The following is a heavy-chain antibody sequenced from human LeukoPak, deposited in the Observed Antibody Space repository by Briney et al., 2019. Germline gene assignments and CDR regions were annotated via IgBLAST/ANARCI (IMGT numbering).Heavy chain of an antibody. J-gene: IGHJ6*01. Sequence: SETLCLTCNVSGGSISNGDHYWSWIRQPPGKGLEWIGYIYYSGSTYYYPSLRSRVTISIDTSKNQFSLRLRPVTAADTAVYYCARDRWFPSPLGMDVWGQGTTVTVSS. CDR1: GGSISNGDHY. V-gene: IGHV4-30-4*01. CDR3: ARDRWFPSPLGMDV. D-gene: IGHD3-10*01. CDR2: IYYSGST.